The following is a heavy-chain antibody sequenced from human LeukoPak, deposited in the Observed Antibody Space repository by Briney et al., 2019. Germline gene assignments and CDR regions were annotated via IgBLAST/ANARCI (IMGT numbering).Heavy chain of an antibody. CDR3: ARDIGSGGYQGDFDY. Sequence: SETLSLTCAVYGGSFSGYYWSWIRQPPGKGLEWIGEINHSGSTNYNPSLKSRVTISVDTSKNQFSLKLSSATAADTAVYYCARDIGSGGYQGDFDYWGQGTLVTVSS. D-gene: IGHD1-26*01. V-gene: IGHV4-34*01. CDR2: INHSGST. CDR1: GGSFSGYY. J-gene: IGHJ4*02.